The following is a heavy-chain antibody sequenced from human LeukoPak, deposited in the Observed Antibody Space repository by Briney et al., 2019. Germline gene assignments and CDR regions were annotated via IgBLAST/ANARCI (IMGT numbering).Heavy chain of an antibody. CDR2: ISSSSSYI. Sequence: GGSLRLSCAASGFTFSSYSMNWVRQAPGKGLEWVSSISSSSSYIYYADSVKGRFTISRDNSKNTLYLQMNSLRAEDTAVYYCARDRSSNYVYYYYGMDVWGQGTTVTVSS. J-gene: IGHJ6*02. CDR1: GFTFSSYS. CDR3: ARDRSSNYVYYYYGMDV. D-gene: IGHD4-11*01. V-gene: IGHV3-21*01.